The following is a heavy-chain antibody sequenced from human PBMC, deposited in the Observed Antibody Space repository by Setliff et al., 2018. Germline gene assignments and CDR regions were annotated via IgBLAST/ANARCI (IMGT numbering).Heavy chain of an antibody. V-gene: IGHV3-33*08. J-gene: IGHJ6*03. CDR3: ARDGGLLQFLEWSRSYMDV. Sequence: GGSLRLSCAASGFTFSTYRMHWVRQAPGKGLEWVAVIWGDGGTKYHADSVKGRFTISRDNSKNTLYLQMNSLRAEDTAVYYCARDGGLLQFLEWSRSYMDVWGKGTTVTVSS. CDR1: GFTFSTYR. D-gene: IGHD3-3*01. CDR2: IWGDGGTK.